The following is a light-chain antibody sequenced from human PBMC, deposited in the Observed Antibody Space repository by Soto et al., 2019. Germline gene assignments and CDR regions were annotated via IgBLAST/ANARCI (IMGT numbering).Light chain of an antibody. J-gene: IGKJ2*01. V-gene: IGKV3-20*01. Sequence: EIVLTQSPGTLSLSPGERATLSCRASQSVSSSYLAWYQQKPGQAPRLLIYGASSRATGIPDRFSGSGSGTEFTLTINSLQSEDFALYFCQQSNNWPYTFGQGTKLEIK. CDR1: QSVSSSY. CDR2: GAS. CDR3: QQSNNWPYT.